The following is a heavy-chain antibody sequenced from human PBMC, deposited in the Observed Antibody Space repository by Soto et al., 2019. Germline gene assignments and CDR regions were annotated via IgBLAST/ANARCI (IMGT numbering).Heavy chain of an antibody. CDR2: ISSTTNYI. J-gene: IGHJ4*02. Sequence: PAGSLRLSCAASGFTFTRYSMNWVRQAPGKGLEWVSSISSTTNYIYYGGSMKGRFTISRDNAKNSLYLEMNSLRAEDTAVYYCARESEDLTSNFDYWGQGTLVTVSS. CDR3: ARESEDLTSNFDY. V-gene: IGHV3-21*06. CDR1: GFTFTRYS.